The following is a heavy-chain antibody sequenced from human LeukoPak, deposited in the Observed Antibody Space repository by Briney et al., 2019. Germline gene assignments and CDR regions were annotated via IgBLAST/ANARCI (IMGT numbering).Heavy chain of an antibody. V-gene: IGHV3-74*01. CDR3: IREVQVRASASLGL. J-gene: IGHJ4*01. D-gene: IGHD1-1*01. Sequence: GGSLRLSCAASGFTISGFWMHWVRQVPGEGLVWVARMNSAGTTINYADSVKGRFTISRDNVRNTLHLQMNNLSLEDTAVYFCIREVQVRASASLGLWGRGTLVTVSA. CDR1: GFTISGFW. CDR2: MNSAGTTI.